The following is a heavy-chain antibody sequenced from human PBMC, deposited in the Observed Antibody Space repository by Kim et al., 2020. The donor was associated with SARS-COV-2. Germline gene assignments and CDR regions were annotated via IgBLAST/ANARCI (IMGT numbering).Heavy chain of an antibody. CDR1: GGTFSSYA. CDR2: IIPIFCSS. V-gene: IGHV1-69*13. J-gene: IGHJ5*02. Sequence: SVKVSCKASGGTFSSYAISWVRQAPGQGLEWIGLIIPIFCSSNYAQKFQGRVTITADESTSTAYMELSSLRSEDTAVYYCAMDYDILTGYEIEARSNWFDPWGQGTLVTVSS. D-gene: IGHD3-9*01. CDR3: AMDYDILTGYEIEARSNWFDP.